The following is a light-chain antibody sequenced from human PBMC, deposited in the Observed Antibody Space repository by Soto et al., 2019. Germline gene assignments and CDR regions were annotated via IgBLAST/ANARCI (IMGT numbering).Light chain of an antibody. CDR1: QGISNY. Sequence: DIQMTQSPSSLSASVRDRVTITCRASQGISNYLAWYQQKPGKVTKILIYAASTLQSGVLSRFSGSGSGTDFTLTISSLQPEEVATYYCQKYDSDPWTFGQGTKVEIK. CDR3: QKYDSDPWT. J-gene: IGKJ1*01. V-gene: IGKV1-27*01. CDR2: AAS.